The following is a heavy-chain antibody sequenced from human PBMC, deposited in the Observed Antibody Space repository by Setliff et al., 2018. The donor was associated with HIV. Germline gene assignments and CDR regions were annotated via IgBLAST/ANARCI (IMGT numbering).Heavy chain of an antibody. V-gene: IGHV4-39*01. J-gene: IGHJ5*01. Sequence: SETLSLTCNVSGDSIRSRSFYWAWIRQPPGERPEWIGTIYYVGSTYYNPYLKSRASIFVDTSKNQFSLKLYSVTAADTAVYYCAGGFWGGPLFDPWGRGTLVTVSS. D-gene: IGHD3-3*01. CDR1: GDSIRSRSFY. CDR3: AGGFWGGPLFDP. CDR2: IYYVGST.